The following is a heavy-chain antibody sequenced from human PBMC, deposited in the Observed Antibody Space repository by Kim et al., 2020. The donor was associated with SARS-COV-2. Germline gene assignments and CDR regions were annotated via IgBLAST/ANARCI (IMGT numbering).Heavy chain of an antibody. D-gene: IGHD1-26*01. J-gene: IGHJ4*02. CDR3: ARGEGSYYEDYFDY. Sequence: AQKFQGRVTITADKSTSTAYMELSSLRSEDTAVYYCARGEGSYYEDYFDYWGQGTLVTVSS. V-gene: IGHV1-69*04.